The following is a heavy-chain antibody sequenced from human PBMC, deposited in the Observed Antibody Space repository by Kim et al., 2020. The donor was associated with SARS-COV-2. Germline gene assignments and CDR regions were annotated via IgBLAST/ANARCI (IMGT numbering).Heavy chain of an antibody. D-gene: IGHD7-27*01. CDR3: AKDHGXMATTFFDY. CDR1: GFTFSSYG. J-gene: IGHJ4*02. CDR2: ISYDGSNK. Sequence: GGSLRLSCAASGFTFSSYGMHWVRQAPGKGLEWVAVISYDGSNKYYADSVKGXFTISRDNSKNTLYLQMNSLRXEDXXVXXXAKDHGXMATTFFDYWGQG. V-gene: IGHV3-30*18.